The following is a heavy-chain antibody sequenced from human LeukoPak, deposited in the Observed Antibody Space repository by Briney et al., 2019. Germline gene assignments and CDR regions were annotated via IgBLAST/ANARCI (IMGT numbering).Heavy chain of an antibody. CDR1: GFTFSSYS. J-gene: IGHJ6*03. V-gene: IGHV3-21*01. CDR3: SRVGRNYDFWSGSPGDYYMDV. Sequence: GGSLRLSCAASGFTFSSYSMNWVRQAPGKGLEWVSSISSSSSYIYYVDSVKGRFTISRDNAKNSLYLQMNSLRAEDTAVYYCSRVGRNYDFWSGSPGDYYMDVWGKGTTVTVSS. CDR2: ISSSSSYI. D-gene: IGHD3-3*01.